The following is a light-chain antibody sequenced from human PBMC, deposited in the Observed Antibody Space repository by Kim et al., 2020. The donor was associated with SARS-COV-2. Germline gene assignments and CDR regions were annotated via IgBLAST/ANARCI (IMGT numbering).Light chain of an antibody. CDR3: QHYRSSLYT. Sequence: PGERATLSCRASQSVSSSYLAWYQQKPGQAPRLLIHDASSRATGIPDRFSGSGSATDFTLTISRLEPEDFAVYYCQHYRSSLYTFGQGIKLE. CDR2: DAS. V-gene: IGKV3-20*01. J-gene: IGKJ2*01. CDR1: QSVSSSY.